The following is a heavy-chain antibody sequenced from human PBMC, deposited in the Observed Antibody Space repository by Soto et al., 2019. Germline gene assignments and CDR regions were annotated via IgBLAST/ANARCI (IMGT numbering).Heavy chain of an antibody. V-gene: IGHV4-59*01. CDR2: IYYSGST. J-gene: IGHJ3*02. CDR1: CGSISSYY. D-gene: IGHD6-13*01. CDR3: ARSGLLRSYSSSWYVALDI. Sequence: PSETLSLTCTVSCGSISSYYWSWIRQPPGKGLEWIGYIYYSGSTNYNPSLKSRVTISVDTSKNQFSLKLSSVTAADTAVYYCARSGLLRSYSSSWYVALDIWGQGTMVTVSS.